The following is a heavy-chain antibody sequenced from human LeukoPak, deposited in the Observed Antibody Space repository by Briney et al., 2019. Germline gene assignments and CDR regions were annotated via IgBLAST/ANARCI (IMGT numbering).Heavy chain of an antibody. CDR3: AKNGDRGAYCSGGTCYPYYYYCMDV. CDR1: GFTFSSYA. J-gene: IGHJ6*03. CDR2: ISTTGGTT. D-gene: IGHD2-15*01. Sequence: GGSLRLSCAASGFTFSSYAMSWVRQAPGKGLEWVSAISTTGGTTYYADSVKGRFTISRDNSKNTLYLQMNSLRAEDTAIYYCAKNGDRGAYCSGGTCYPYYYYCMDVWGKGTTVTISS. V-gene: IGHV3-23*01.